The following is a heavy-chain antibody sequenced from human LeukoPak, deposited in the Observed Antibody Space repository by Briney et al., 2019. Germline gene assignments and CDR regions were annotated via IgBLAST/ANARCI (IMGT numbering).Heavy chain of an antibody. CDR1: GFSFDDYA. V-gene: IGHV3-9*01. CDR3: AAYRGAHHKTFDY. D-gene: IGHD1-26*01. Sequence: GGSLRLSCAVSGFSFDDYAMHWVRQAPGKGLEWVSGISWNSGSIGYAESVKGRFTISRDNAKNSLYLQMNSLRAEDTAVYYCAAYRGAHHKTFDYWGQGTLVTVSS. CDR2: ISWNSGSI. J-gene: IGHJ4*02.